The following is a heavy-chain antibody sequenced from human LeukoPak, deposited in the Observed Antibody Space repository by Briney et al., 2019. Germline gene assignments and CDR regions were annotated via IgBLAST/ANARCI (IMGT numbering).Heavy chain of an antibody. J-gene: IGHJ4*02. V-gene: IGHV1-24*01. CDR1: GYTLTEFS. Sequence: GASVKVSCKISGYTLTEFSMHWVRQALGKGLEWMGGFDSEDSGTTYAQEFQGRVTMTEDTSTDTAYMELSSLRSEDTAIYYCAAYYASGAPSHWGQGTLVTVSS. CDR2: FDSEDSGT. D-gene: IGHD3-10*01. CDR3: AAYYASGAPSH.